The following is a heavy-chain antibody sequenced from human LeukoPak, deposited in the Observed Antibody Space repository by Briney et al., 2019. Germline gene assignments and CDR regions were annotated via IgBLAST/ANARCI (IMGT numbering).Heavy chain of an antibody. CDR1: GFTFSSYS. Sequence: GGSLRLSCAASGFTFSSYSMNWVRQAPGKGLEWVSYISSSSSTIYYADSVKGRFTISRDNAKNSLYLQMNSLRAEDTAVYYCARDLEPSSSKSHFDYWGQGTLVTVSS. V-gene: IGHV3-48*01. CDR2: ISSSSSTI. CDR3: ARDLEPSSSKSHFDY. J-gene: IGHJ4*02. D-gene: IGHD6-6*01.